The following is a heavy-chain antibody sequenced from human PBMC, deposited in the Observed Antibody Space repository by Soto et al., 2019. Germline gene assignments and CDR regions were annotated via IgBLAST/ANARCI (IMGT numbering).Heavy chain of an antibody. J-gene: IGHJ4*02. CDR3: ARGQGDNGYDLQIDH. V-gene: IGHV1-18*01. CDR2: ISAFNGKT. D-gene: IGHD5-12*01. CDR1: GYTFPNLG. Sequence: ASVKVSCKAFGYTFPNLGINWMRQTPGQGLEWMGWISAFNGKTIYAQRFQGKFTMTTDTSATIAYMALRSLESDDTAVYYCARGQGDNGYDLQIDHWGQGTLVTVSS.